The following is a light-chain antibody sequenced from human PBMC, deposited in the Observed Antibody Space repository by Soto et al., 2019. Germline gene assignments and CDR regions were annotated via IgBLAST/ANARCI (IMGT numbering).Light chain of an antibody. CDR3: QQRYNWPRT. Sequence: IVLTQSPATLSLSPGIRATLSCRASQNISNYLIWYQQKPGQAPRLLIYDVSNRATGIPARFSGSGSGTDFTLNISSLEPEDFEVYYCQQRYNWPRTFGQGTKVDIK. V-gene: IGKV3-11*01. CDR2: DVS. J-gene: IGKJ1*01. CDR1: QNISNY.